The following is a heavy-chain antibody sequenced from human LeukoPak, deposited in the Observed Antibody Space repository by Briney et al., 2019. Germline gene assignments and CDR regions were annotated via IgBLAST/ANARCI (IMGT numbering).Heavy chain of an antibody. CDR1: GDSISTYY. CDR3: ASAGDSSSFDY. Sequence: SETLSLTCTVSGDSISTYYWSWIRQPPGKGLEWIGYIYYSGSTSYNPSLKSRVTISRDTSKNQFSLKLSSVTAADTALYYCASAGDSSSFDYWGQGTLVTVSS. V-gene: IGHV4-59*01. D-gene: IGHD6-13*01. CDR2: IYYSGST. J-gene: IGHJ4*02.